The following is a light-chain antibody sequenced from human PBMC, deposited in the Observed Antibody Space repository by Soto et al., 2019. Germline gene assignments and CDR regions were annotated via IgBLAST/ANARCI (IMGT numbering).Light chain of an antibody. CDR3: QQYGTSPFT. CDR1: QSVRSSY. Sequence: EIVLTQSPGTLPLSPGERATLSCRASQSVRSSYLAWYQQKAGQAPRLLIYGASSRATGIPDRFSGSGSGTDFTLTISRLEPEDFAVYYCQQYGTSPFTFGPGTKVDIK. CDR2: GAS. V-gene: IGKV3-20*01. J-gene: IGKJ3*01.